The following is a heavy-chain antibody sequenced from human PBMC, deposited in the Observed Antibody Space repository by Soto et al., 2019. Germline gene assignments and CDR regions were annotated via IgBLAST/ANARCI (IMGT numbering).Heavy chain of an antibody. CDR2: VYFSGNT. V-gene: IGHV4-59*01. CDR3: GSVRPSGYVLS. J-gene: IGHJ5*02. D-gene: IGHD6-25*01. Sequence: SETLSLTCTVSGGSLSGSYCTWMRQSPGKGLEWIGYVYFSGNTNYNPSLKGRVTISIDTSKNQFSLRLASVTAADTAFYYCGSVRPSGYVLSWGQRTLVNV. CDR1: GGSLSGSY.